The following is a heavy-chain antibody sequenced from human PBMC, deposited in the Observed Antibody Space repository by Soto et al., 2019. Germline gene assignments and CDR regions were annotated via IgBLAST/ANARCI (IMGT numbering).Heavy chain of an antibody. CDR3: ARSAHYCSGGSCYLGGFDY. D-gene: IGHD2-15*01. Sequence: SETLSLTCTVSGGSISSYYWGWIRQPPGKGLERIGYIYYSGSTNYNPSLKSRVTISVDTSKNQFSLKLSSVTAADTAVYYCARSAHYCSGGSCYLGGFDYWGQGTLVTVSS. V-gene: IGHV4-59*08. CDR2: IYYSGST. J-gene: IGHJ4*02. CDR1: GGSISSYY.